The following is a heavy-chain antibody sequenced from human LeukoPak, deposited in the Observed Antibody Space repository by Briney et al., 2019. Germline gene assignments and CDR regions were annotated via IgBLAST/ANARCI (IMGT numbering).Heavy chain of an antibody. CDR3: AKDSDEPIAAAYNWFDP. CDR2: ISGSGGTT. J-gene: IGHJ5*02. D-gene: IGHD6-13*01. Sequence: GGTLRLSCAASGFTFSSYGMSWVRQAPGKGLEWVSGISGSGGTTSYADSVKGRFTISRDHSKNTLSLQMNSLRAEDTAVYYCAKDSDEPIAAAYNWFDPWGQGTLVTVSS. V-gene: IGHV3-23*01. CDR1: GFTFSSYG.